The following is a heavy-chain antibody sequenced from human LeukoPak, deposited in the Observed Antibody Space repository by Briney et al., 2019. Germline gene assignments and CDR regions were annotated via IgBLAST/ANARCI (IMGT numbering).Heavy chain of an antibody. CDR2: ITTSGRTI. V-gene: IGHV3-48*03. D-gene: IGHD1-26*01. Sequence: GGSLRLSCAASGFTFSSYEMNWVRQAPGKGLEWVSYITTSGRTIYYADSVKGRFTISRDNAKNSLYLQMNSLRAEDTALYYCARYSGNYFDYWGQGTLVTVSS. J-gene: IGHJ4*02. CDR1: GFTFSSYE. CDR3: ARYSGNYFDY.